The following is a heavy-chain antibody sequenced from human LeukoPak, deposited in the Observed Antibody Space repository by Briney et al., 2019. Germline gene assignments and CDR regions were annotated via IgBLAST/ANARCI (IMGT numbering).Heavy chain of an antibody. J-gene: IGHJ5*02. CDR3: ARGGYYGSGNDFRFDP. V-gene: IGHV4-59*02. CDR1: GGSVSGDY. Sequence: SETLSLTCTVSGGSVSGDYWSWIRQPPGKGLESIGYIYYSGSTNYNPSLKSRVTISVDTSKNQFSLKLNSVTAADTAVYYCARGGYYGSGNDFRFDPWGQGTLVTVSS. CDR2: IYYSGST. D-gene: IGHD3-10*01.